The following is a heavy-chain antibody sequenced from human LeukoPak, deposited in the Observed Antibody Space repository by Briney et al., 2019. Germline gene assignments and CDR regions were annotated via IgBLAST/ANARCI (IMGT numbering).Heavy chain of an antibody. D-gene: IGHD1-26*01. CDR3: AREFFRGSYLF. CDR1: GFTFSSYW. Sequence: PGGSLRLSCAASGFTFSSYWMSWVRQAPGKGLEWVANIKQDGSEKYYVDSVEGRFTISRDNAKNSLYLQMNSLRAEDTAVYYCAREFFRGSYLFWGQGTLVTVSS. J-gene: IGHJ4*02. CDR2: IKQDGSEK. V-gene: IGHV3-7*01.